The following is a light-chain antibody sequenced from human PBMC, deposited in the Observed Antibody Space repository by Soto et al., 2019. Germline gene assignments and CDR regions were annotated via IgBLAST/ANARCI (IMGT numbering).Light chain of an antibody. CDR3: CSYAGTYTYV. CDR2: DVT. J-gene: IGLJ1*01. Sequence: QSVLTQPRSVSGAPGQSVTISCTGTSSDVGAYNYVSWYQQHPGKAPKLMIFDVTKRPSGVPDRFSGSKSGNTASLTFSGLQAEDEADYFCCSYAGTYTYVFGTGTRSPS. CDR1: SSDVGAYNY. V-gene: IGLV2-11*01.